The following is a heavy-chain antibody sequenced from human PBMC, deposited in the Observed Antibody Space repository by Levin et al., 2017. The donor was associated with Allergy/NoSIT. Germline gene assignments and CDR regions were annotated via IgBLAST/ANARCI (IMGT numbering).Heavy chain of an antibody. CDR2: ISYDGGNK. V-gene: IGHV3-30*18. J-gene: IGHJ6*02. Sequence: GESLKISCAASGFTFSSYGMHWVRQAPGKGLEWVAVISYDGGNKYYADSVKGRFTISRDKSKNTLYLQMNSLRAEDTAVYYCAKEALAYCGGDCYHPFHGMDVWGQGTTVTVSS. D-gene: IGHD2-21*02. CDR3: AKEALAYCGGDCYHPFHGMDV. CDR1: GFTFSSYG.